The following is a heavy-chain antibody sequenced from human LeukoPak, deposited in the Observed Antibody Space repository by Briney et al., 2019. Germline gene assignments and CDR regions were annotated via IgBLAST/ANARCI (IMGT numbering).Heavy chain of an antibody. CDR2: IKEDGNKK. CDR3: ARVYSSSSGKNAFDI. D-gene: IGHD6-6*01. CDR1: GFTFSNYW. J-gene: IGHJ3*02. V-gene: IGHV3-7*03. Sequence: GRSLRLSCAASGFTFSNYWMSWVRQAPGKGLEWVANIKEDGNKKDYVDSVKGRFTISRDNAENSLYLQVNSLRAEDTAVYYCARVYSSSSGKNAFDIWGQGTMVTVSS.